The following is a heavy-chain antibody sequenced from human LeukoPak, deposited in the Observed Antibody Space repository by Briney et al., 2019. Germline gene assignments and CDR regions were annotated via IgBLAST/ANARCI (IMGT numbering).Heavy chain of an antibody. CDR3: ARDGAGGDSSGYFMRSNWFDP. CDR2: IYTSGST. CDR1: GGSISSGSYY. V-gene: IGHV4-61*02. J-gene: IGHJ5*02. Sequence: SQTLSLTCTVSGGSISSGSYYWSWIRQPPGKGLEWIGRIYTSGSTYYNPSLKSRVTISVDTSKNQFSLKLSSVTAADTAVYYCARDGAGGDSSGYFMRSNWFDPWGQGTLVTVSS. D-gene: IGHD3-22*01.